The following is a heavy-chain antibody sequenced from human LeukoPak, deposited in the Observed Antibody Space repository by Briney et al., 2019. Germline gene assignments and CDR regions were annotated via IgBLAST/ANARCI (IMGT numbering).Heavy chain of an antibody. CDR1: GGSISSSSHY. D-gene: IGHD5-24*01. CDR3: ARHVSWEGGYNVAHFDY. Sequence: PSETLSLTCTVSGGSISSSSHYWGWIRQPPGKGLEWIGSIYYSGSTYYNPSLKSRVTISVDTSKNQFSLKLSSVTAADTAVYYCARHVSWEGGYNVAHFDYWGQGTLVTVSS. J-gene: IGHJ4*02. V-gene: IGHV4-39*01. CDR2: IYYSGST.